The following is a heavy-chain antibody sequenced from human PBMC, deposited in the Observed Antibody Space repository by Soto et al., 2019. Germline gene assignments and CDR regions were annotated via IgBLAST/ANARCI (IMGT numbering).Heavy chain of an antibody. J-gene: IGHJ4*02. V-gene: IGHV3-33*01. D-gene: IGHD3-10*01. CDR2: IWYDGSNK. CDR3: ARDRAGGFRYGSGSALDY. CDR1: GFTFSSYG. Sequence: QVQLVESGGGVVQPGRSLRLSCAASGFTFSSYGMHWVRQAPGKGLEWVAVIWYDGSNKYYADSVKGRFTISRDNSKNTLYLQMNRLGAEDTAVYYCARDRAGGFRYGSGSALDYWGQGTLVTVSS.